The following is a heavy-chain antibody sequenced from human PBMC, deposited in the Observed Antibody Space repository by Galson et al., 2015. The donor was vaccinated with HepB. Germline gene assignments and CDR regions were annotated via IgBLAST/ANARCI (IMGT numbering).Heavy chain of an antibody. CDR2: IWYDGSNK. D-gene: IGHD6-13*01. J-gene: IGHJ4*02. V-gene: IGHV3-33*01. CDR3: ARDPAAGYYFDY. CDR1: GFTFSSYG. Sequence: SLRLSCAASGFTFSSYGMHWVRRAPGKGLEWVAVIWYDGSNKYYADSVKGRFTISRDNSKNTLYLQMNSLRAEDTAVYYCARDPAAGYYFDYWGQGTLVTVSS.